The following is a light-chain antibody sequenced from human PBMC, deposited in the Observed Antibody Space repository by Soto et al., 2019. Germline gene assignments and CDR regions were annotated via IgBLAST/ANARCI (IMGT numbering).Light chain of an antibody. V-gene: IGKV3-15*01. J-gene: IGKJ3*01. CDR2: GAS. CDR1: QSVSSN. CDR3: QQYNNWPKIT. Sequence: EIVMTQSPATLSVSPGERATLSCRASQSVSSNLAWYQQKPGQAPRLLIYGASTRATGIPARFSGSGSGTEFTLTISSLQSEDCAVYYCQQYNNWPKITFGPGTKVDIK.